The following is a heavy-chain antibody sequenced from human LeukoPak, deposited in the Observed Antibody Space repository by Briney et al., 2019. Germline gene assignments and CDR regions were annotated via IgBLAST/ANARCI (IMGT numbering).Heavy chain of an antibody. J-gene: IGHJ4*02. CDR1: GFTFSDYW. CDR2: IKQDGSEK. D-gene: IGHD3-22*01. CDR3: ARKGGYSSGYYY. Sequence: GGSLRLSCAASGFTFSDYWMTWVRQAPGKGLEWVANIKQDGSEKDYVDSVKGRFTISRDNAKNSLYLQMDSLRVENTAVYYCARKGGYSSGYYYWGQGTLVTVSS. V-gene: IGHV3-7*01.